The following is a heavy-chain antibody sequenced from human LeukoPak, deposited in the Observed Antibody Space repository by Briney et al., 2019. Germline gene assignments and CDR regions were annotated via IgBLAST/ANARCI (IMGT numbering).Heavy chain of an antibody. CDR2: ISSSSTYI. Sequence: KSGGSLRLSCAASGLTFSSYSMNWVRQAPGKGLERVSSISSSSTYIYYADSVKGRFTISRDNAKNSLYLQMNSLRAEDTAVYYCVRRAGGYSHPYDYWGQGTLVTVSS. J-gene: IGHJ4*02. CDR3: VRRAGGYSHPYDY. CDR1: GLTFSSYS. D-gene: IGHD4-23*01. V-gene: IGHV3-21*01.